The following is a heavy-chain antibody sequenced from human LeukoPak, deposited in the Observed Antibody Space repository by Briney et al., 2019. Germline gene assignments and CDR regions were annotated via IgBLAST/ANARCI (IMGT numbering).Heavy chain of an antibody. Sequence: ASVKVSCKASGYTFTSYDINWVRQATGQGLEWMGWMNPNSGNTGYAQKFQGRVTMTRNTSISTAYMELRSLRSDDTAVYYCARAKTRIAAAGYFYWGQGTLVTVSS. V-gene: IGHV1-8*01. J-gene: IGHJ4*02. CDR1: GYTFTSYD. CDR2: MNPNSGNT. CDR3: ARAKTRIAAAGYFY. D-gene: IGHD6-13*01.